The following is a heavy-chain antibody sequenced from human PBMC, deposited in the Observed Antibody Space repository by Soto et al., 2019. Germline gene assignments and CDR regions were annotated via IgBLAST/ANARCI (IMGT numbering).Heavy chain of an antibody. Sequence: SETLSLTCSVSGDSTTSDAYYWGWIRQPPGKGLEWLGSIYYSGYTYYNPSLKSRVTISVVRSRNQFSLNLRSVTAADTAVYYCVSGTSFYDVLTGYYVDRWFDPWGQGTLVTVSS. D-gene: IGHD3-9*01. J-gene: IGHJ5*02. CDR3: VSGTSFYDVLTGYYVDRWFDP. V-gene: IGHV4-39*01. CDR2: IYYSGYT. CDR1: GDSTTSDAYY.